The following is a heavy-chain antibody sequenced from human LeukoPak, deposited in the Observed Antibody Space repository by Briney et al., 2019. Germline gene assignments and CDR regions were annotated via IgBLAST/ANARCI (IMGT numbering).Heavy chain of an antibody. Sequence: PGGSLRLSCAASGFTFSSYAMHWVGQAPGKGLEWVAVISYDGSNKYYADSVKGRFTISRDNSKNTLYLQMNSLRAEDTAVYYCAKGGYSYGFEYWGQGTLVTVSS. CDR3: AKGGYSYGFEY. CDR2: ISYDGSNK. J-gene: IGHJ4*02. CDR1: GFTFSSYA. D-gene: IGHD5-18*01. V-gene: IGHV3-30-3*01.